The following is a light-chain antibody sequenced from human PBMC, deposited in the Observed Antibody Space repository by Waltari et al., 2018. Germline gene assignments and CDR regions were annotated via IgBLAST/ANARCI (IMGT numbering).Light chain of an antibody. V-gene: IGKV1-39*01. CDR1: QNIGTY. CDR3: QQSFSASALT. J-gene: IGKJ4*01. CDR2: GAF. Sequence: DIQMTQSPSSLSASIGDRVTIACRARQNIGTYLSWYQQKPGRAPKLLIYGAFNLQSGVPSRFSGSGSGTGFTLTISSLQPEDFATYYCQQSFSASALTFGGGTKVEIK.